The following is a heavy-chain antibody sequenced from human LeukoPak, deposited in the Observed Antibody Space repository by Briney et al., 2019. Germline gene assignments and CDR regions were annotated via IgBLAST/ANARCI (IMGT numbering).Heavy chain of an antibody. Sequence: ASVKVSCKASGYTFTGYYMHWVRQAPGQGLEWMGWINPNSGGTNYAQKSQGRVTMTRDTSISTAYMELSRLRSDDTAVYYCAGGTGTTSGGAAYWGQGTLVTVSS. CDR3: AGGTGTTSGGAAY. J-gene: IGHJ4*02. CDR2: INPNSGGT. V-gene: IGHV1-2*02. CDR1: GYTFTGYY. D-gene: IGHD1-7*01.